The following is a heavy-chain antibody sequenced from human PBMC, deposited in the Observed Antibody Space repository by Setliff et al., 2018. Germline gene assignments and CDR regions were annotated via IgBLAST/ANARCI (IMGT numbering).Heavy chain of an antibody. V-gene: IGHV4-38-2*02. CDR1: GYSISSGYY. CDR2: IYYSGST. D-gene: IGHD5-12*01. Sequence: SETLSLTCTVSGYSISSGYYWGWIRQPPGKGLEWIGGIYYSGSTYYNPSLKSRVTISLDTSKNQFSLKLTSVTAADTAVYYCASGLSWLPSKEFDYWGQGTLVTVSS. J-gene: IGHJ4*02. CDR3: ASGLSWLPSKEFDY.